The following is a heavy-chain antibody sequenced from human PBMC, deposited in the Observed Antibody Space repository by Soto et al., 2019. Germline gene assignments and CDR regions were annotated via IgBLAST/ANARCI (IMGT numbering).Heavy chain of an antibody. D-gene: IGHD3-22*01. CDR2: IYYSGST. CDR3: ARGGVDYYDSSGYYFSPYYFDY. V-gene: IGHV4-31*03. J-gene: IGHJ4*02. CDR1: GGSISSGGYY. Sequence: PSETLSLTCTVSGGSISSGGYYWSWIRQHPGKGLEWIGYIYYSGSTYYNPSLKSRVTISVDTSKNQFSLKLSSVTAADTAVYYCARGGVDYYDSSGYYFSPYYFDYWGQGTLVTVS.